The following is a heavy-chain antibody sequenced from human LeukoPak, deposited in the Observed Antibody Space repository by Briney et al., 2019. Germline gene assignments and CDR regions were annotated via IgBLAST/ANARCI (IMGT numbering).Heavy chain of an antibody. J-gene: IGHJ4*02. V-gene: IGHV3-21*01. Sequence: GGSLRLSCAASGFTFSSYSMNWVRQDPGKGLEWVSSISSSSSYIYYADSVKGRFTISRDNAKNSLYLQMNSLRAEDTAVYYCARDRVDTAMVIDYWGQGTLVTVSS. CDR1: GFTFSSYS. CDR3: ARDRVDTAMVIDY. D-gene: IGHD5-18*01. CDR2: ISSSSSYI.